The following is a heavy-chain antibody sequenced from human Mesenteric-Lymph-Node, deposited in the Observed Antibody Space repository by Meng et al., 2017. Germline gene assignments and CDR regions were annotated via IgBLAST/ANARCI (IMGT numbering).Heavy chain of an antibody. CDR3: ARVNADCFSTICYKGWFDP. CDR2: VDYSGST. J-gene: IGHJ5*02. D-gene: IGHD2-2*02. Sequence: QVDMPGCGPGRVVRSGTPSLIRPWCGGSVSSGSADWSLSRQHPGTGLEWIGYVDYSGSTNCNPSLKSRVTISVDTSKNQFSLKLSSVTAAETAVYYCARVNADCFSTICYKGWFDPWGQGTLVTVSS. CDR1: GGSVSSGSAD. V-gene: IGHV4-61*01.